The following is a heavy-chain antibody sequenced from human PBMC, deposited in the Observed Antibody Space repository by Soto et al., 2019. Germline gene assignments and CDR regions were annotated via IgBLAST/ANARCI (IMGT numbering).Heavy chain of an antibody. CDR2: INRGGDT. J-gene: IGHJ4*02. V-gene: IGHV4-34*01. D-gene: IGHD3-10*01. CDR3: ARGYGSGSYYAY. Sequence: QVQLQQWGAGLLKPSETLSLTCAVYGGSFSGNYWTWIRQPPGKSLEWIGEINRGGDTNYNPSLQSRVTISADTSKNQFSLKVRSVTAADTAVYYCARGYGSGSYYAYWGQGTPVTVSS. CDR1: GGSFSGNY.